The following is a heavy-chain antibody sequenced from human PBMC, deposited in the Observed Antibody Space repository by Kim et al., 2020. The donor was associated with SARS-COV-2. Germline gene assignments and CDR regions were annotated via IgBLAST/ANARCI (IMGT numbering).Heavy chain of an antibody. V-gene: IGHV7-4-1*02. D-gene: IGHD3-9*01. CDR1: GYTFTSYA. J-gene: IGHJ6*02. Sequence: ASVKVSCKASGYTFTSYAMNWVRQAPGQGLEWMGWINTNTGNPTYAQGSTGRFVFSLDTSVSTAYLQISSLKAEDTAVYYCARDPSTDILTGYYSVVNYGMDVWGQGTTVTVSS. CDR3: ARDPSTDILTGYYSVVNYGMDV. CDR2: INTNTGNP.